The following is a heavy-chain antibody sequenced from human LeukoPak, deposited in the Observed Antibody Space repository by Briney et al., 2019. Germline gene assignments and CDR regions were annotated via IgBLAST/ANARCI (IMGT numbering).Heavy chain of an antibody. D-gene: IGHD6-13*01. J-gene: IGHJ4*02. V-gene: IGHV3-30-3*01. CDR1: GFTFSSYA. Sequence: GGSLRLSCAASGFTFSSYAMHWVRQAPGKGLEWVAVISYDGSNKYYADSVKGRFTISRDNSKNTLYLQMNSLRAEDTAVYYCARVAVAAAGPFDYWGQGTLVTVSS. CDR2: ISYDGSNK. CDR3: ARVAVAAAGPFDY.